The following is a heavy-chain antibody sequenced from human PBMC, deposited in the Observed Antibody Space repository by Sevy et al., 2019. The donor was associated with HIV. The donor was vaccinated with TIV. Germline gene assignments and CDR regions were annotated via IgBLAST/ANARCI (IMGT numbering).Heavy chain of an antibody. Sequence: GGSLRLSCTASGFTFSDYAMSWVRQAPGKGLEWVGFIKTKTYGGTTEHAGYVKGRFIISRDDAKNIAYLQMNSLKTEDTAVYYCTRDLYGSGWFYFDYWGQGTLVTVSS. CDR1: GFTFSDYA. V-gene: IGHV3-49*04. D-gene: IGHD6-19*01. J-gene: IGHJ4*02. CDR3: TRDLYGSGWFYFDY. CDR2: IKTKTYGGTT.